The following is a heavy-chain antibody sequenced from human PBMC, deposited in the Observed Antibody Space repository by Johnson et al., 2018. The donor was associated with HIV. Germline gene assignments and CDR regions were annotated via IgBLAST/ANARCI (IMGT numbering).Heavy chain of an antibody. J-gene: IGHJ3*02. Sequence: QVQLVESGGGVVQPGRSLILSCAASGFSFSRYVMHWVRQAPGKGLEWVAVISDDGSNEYYADSVKGGFTISRDNSKNTLYLQMNSLRAEDTAVYYCARGSRYTFDNDDVHLLHAFDIWGQGTMVTVSS. V-gene: IGHV3-30-3*01. CDR2: ISDDGSNE. D-gene: IGHD3-16*01. CDR3: ARGSRYTFDNDDVHLLHAFDI. CDR1: GFSFSRYV.